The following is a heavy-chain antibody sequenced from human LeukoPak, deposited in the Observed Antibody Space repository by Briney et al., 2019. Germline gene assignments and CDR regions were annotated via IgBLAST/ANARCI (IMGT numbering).Heavy chain of an antibody. Sequence: GGSLRLSCAASGFTFSSYSMNWVRQAPGKGREWVSSISSSSSYIYYADSVKGRFTISRDNAENSLYLQMNSLRAEDTAVYYCAREGGLSSGPFDYWGQGTLVTVSS. V-gene: IGHV3-21*01. CDR3: AREGGLSSGPFDY. CDR1: GFTFSSYS. D-gene: IGHD3-22*01. J-gene: IGHJ4*02. CDR2: ISSSSSYI.